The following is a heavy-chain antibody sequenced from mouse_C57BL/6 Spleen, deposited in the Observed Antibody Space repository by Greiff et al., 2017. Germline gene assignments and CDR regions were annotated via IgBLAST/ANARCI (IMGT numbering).Heavy chain of an antibody. CDR3: ARSGYSNWYFDV. V-gene: IGHV1-59*01. J-gene: IGHJ1*03. CDR2: IDPSDSYT. CDR1: GYTFTSYW. Sequence: VQLQQSGAELVRPGTSVKLSCKASGYTFTSYWMHWVKQRPGQGLSWIGVIDPSDSYTNYNQKFKGKATLTVDTSSSTAYMQLSSLTSEDSAVYYCARSGYSNWYFDVWGTGTTVTVSA. D-gene: IGHD2-5*01.